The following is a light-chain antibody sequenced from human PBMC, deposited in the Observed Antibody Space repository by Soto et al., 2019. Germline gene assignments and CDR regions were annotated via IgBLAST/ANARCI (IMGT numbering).Light chain of an antibody. Sequence: EILMTQSPATLSVSPGEIATLSCRASHRVSGYLAWYQQKPGQAPRLLIYGASTRATGVPARFSGSGSGTVFTLTISSLQSEDFAVYYCQQYNNWPLTFGGGTKVEIK. J-gene: IGKJ4*01. CDR2: GAS. V-gene: IGKV3-15*01. CDR3: QQYNNWPLT. CDR1: HRVSGY.